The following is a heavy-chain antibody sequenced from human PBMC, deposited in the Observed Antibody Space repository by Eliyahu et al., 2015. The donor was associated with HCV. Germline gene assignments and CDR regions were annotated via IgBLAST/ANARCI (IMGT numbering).Heavy chain of an antibody. CDR2: TYYRSKWYN. J-gene: IGHJ4*02. Sequence: QVQLQQSGPGLVKPSQTLSLTCAIXGDXXSSNSAAWNWIRQSPSXGLAWLGRTYYRSKWYNDYAVSVKSRITINPDTSKNQFSLQLNSVTPEDTAVYYCARGGYYYDSSGYSIDYWGQGTLVTVSS. CDR3: ARGGYYYDSSGYSIDY. CDR1: GDXXSSNSAA. V-gene: IGHV6-1*01. D-gene: IGHD3-22*01.